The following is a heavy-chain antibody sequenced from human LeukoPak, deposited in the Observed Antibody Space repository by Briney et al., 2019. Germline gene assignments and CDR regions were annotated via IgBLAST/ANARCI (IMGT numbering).Heavy chain of an antibody. CDR2: IYYSGST. CDR1: GGSISSGGYY. J-gene: IGHJ6*02. CDR3: ARDNRATVVTSGLRYYYYGMDV. Sequence: SQTLSLTCTVSGGSISSGGYYWSWIRQHPGKGLEWIGYIYYSGSTYYNPSLKSRVTISVDTSKNQFSLKLSSVTVADTAVYYCARDNRATVVTSGLRYYYYGMDVWGQGTTVTVSS. D-gene: IGHD4-23*01. V-gene: IGHV4-31*03.